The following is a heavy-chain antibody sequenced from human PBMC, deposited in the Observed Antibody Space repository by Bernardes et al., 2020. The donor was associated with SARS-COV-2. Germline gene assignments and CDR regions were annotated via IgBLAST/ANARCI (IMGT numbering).Heavy chain of an antibody. D-gene: IGHD2-21*01. V-gene: IGHV1-2*02. CDR1: GYTFSDYY. Sequence: ASVKVSCKASGYTFSDYYIHWLRQAPGQGFEWMGWISPKSGATNYAQKFQGRVTMTRDTAISTEYMQLSRLTSDDTAVYYCARTFYYDRGGDSVFDQWGQVTLVSVSS. CDR2: ISPKSGAT. CDR3: ARTFYYDRGGDSVFDQ. J-gene: IGHJ4*02.